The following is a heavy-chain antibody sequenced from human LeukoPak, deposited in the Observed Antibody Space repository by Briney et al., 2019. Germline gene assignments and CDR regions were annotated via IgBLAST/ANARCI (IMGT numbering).Heavy chain of an antibody. D-gene: IGHD1-26*01. Sequence: GGSLRPSCAASGFTFSNYWMSWVRQAPGKGLEWVANIKQDGSKKYCVDSVKGRFTVSRDNAQNSLYLQMNSVRGEDTAVYYCARDLGIDRFDCWGQGSLVTVSS. CDR2: IKQDGSKK. CDR1: GFTFSNYW. J-gene: IGHJ4*02. V-gene: IGHV3-7*01. CDR3: ARDLGIDRFDC.